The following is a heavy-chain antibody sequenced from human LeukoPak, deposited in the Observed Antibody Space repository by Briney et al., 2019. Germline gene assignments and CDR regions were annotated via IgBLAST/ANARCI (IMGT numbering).Heavy chain of an antibody. D-gene: IGHD2-2*03. V-gene: IGHV4-34*01. J-gene: IGHJ4*02. CDR1: GGSFSGYY. CDR2: INHSGST. CDR3: ARATGY. Sequence: SETLSLTCAVYGGSFSGYYWSWIRQPPGKGLEWIGEINHSGSTNYNPSLKSRVTISVDTSKNQFSLRLSSVTAADTAVYYCARATGYWGQGTLVTVSS.